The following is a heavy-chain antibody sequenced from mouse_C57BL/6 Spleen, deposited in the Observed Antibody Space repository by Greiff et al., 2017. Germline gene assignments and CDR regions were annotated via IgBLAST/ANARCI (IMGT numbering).Heavy chain of an antibody. CDR2: FNPSTGGT. CDR1: GYSFTGYY. Sequence: VQLKESGPELVKPGASVKISCKASGYSFTGYYMNWVKQSPEKSLEWIGEFNPSTGGTTYNQKFKAKATLTVDKSSSTAYMQLKSLTSEDSAVYYGAHDYEGCAYWGQGTLVTVSA. CDR3: AHDYEGCAY. J-gene: IGHJ3*01. V-gene: IGHV1-42*01. D-gene: IGHD2-4*01.